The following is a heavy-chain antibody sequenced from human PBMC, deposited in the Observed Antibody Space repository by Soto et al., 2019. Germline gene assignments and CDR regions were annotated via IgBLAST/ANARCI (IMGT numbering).Heavy chain of an antibody. CDR2: ISYDGSNK. V-gene: IGHV3-30*18. D-gene: IGHD2-15*01. CDR3: AKGADIVVVVAAGFDY. J-gene: IGHJ4*02. Sequence: PGGSLRLSCAASGFTFSSYGMHWVRQAPDKGLEWVAVISYDGSNKYYADSVKGRFTISRDNSKNTLYLQMNSLRAEDTAVYYCAKGADIVVVVAAGFDYWGQGTLVTVSS. CDR1: GFTFSSYG.